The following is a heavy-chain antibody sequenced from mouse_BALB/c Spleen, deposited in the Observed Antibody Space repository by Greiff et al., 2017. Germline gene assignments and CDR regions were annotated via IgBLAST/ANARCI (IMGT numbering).Heavy chain of an antibody. V-gene: IGHV1-12*01. CDR1: GYTFTSYN. J-gene: IGHJ2*01. CDR2: IYPGNGDT. CDR3: ARYPHYYGSSYYFDY. Sequence: QVQLQQPGAELVKPGASVKMSCKASGYTFTSYNMHWVKQTPGQGLEWIGAIYPGNGDTSYNQKFKGKATLTADKSSSTAYMQLSSLTSEDSAVYYCARYPHYYGSSYYFDYWGQGTTLTVSS. D-gene: IGHD1-1*01.